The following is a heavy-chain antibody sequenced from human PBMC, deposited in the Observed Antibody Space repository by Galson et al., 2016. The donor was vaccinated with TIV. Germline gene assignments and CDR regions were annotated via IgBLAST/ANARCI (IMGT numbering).Heavy chain of an antibody. CDR1: GYSFATFW. V-gene: IGHV5-51*03. J-gene: IGHJ6*02. D-gene: IGHD1-1*01. CDR2: IYPGDSDT. Sequence: QSGAEVKKPGESLKISCKASGYSFATFWVGWVRQMPGQGLEWMGVIYPGDSDTKYSPAFHGHVTISVDTSISTAFLELSSLKASDTAIYYCARRGREETNEGGLDVWGQGTTVTVSS. CDR3: ARRGREETNEGGLDV.